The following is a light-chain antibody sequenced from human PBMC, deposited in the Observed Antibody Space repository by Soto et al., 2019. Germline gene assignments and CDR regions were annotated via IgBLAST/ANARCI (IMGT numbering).Light chain of an antibody. Sequence: DIQMTQSPSSLSASVGDRVTITCLESQGIRNDLAWYQKKPGKAPKRLIYAASSLQSGVPSRFSGSGSGTEFTLKISSLQPEDFETYYCLQHNNYPRTFGQGTKVDIK. CDR3: LQHNNYPRT. J-gene: IGKJ1*01. CDR1: QGIRND. CDR2: AAS. V-gene: IGKV1-17*01.